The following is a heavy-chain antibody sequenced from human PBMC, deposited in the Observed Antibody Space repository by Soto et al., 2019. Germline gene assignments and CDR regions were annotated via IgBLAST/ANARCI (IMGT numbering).Heavy chain of an antibody. J-gene: IGHJ6*03. Sequence: PSETLSLTCTVAGGSISSSTYYWGWIRQPPGKGLEWTGSIYYSGSTYYNPSLKSRVTISVDTSKNQFSLKLSSVTAADTAAYYCARHLRYGDYPYYYYYMDVWGKGTTVTVSS. D-gene: IGHD4-17*01. CDR1: GGSISSSTYY. V-gene: IGHV4-39*01. CDR3: ARHLRYGDYPYYYYYMDV. CDR2: IYYSGST.